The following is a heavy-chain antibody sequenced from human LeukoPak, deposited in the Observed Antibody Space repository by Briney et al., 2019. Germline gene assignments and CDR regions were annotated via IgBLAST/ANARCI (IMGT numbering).Heavy chain of an antibody. Sequence: GGSLRLSCAASGFTFTNAWMSWVRQAPGKGLEWVGRIKSKGDGETTDYAAPVKGRFTMSRDDSKATLYLQMNSLKTEDTAVYFCATDLGITMIRGVIVFWGQGTLVTVSS. CDR3: ATDLGITMIRGVIVF. CDR2: IKSKGDGETT. D-gene: IGHD3-10*01. CDR1: GFTFTNAW. V-gene: IGHV3-15*01. J-gene: IGHJ4*02.